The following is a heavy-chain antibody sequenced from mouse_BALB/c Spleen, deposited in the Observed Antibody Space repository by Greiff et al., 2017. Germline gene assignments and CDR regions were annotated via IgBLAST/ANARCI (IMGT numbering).Heavy chain of an antibody. D-gene: IGHD2-4*01. Sequence: VKLMESGAELAKPGASVKMSCKASGYTFTSYWMHWVKQRPGQGLEWIGYINPSTGYTEYNQKFKDKATLTADKSSSTAYMQLSSLTSEDSAVYYCASGITTRYWYFDVWGAGTTVTVSS. J-gene: IGHJ1*01. CDR2: INPSTGYT. CDR3: ASGITTRYWYFDV. CDR1: GYTFTSYW. V-gene: IGHV1-7*01.